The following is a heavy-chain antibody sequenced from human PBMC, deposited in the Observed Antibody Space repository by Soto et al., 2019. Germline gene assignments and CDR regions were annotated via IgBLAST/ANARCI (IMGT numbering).Heavy chain of an antibody. D-gene: IGHD3-16*01. J-gene: IGHJ5*02. V-gene: IGHV1-2*02. CDR3: AKDLTRQPAYWLDP. CDR1: GFSFTGYY. Sequence: ASVKVSCKASGFSFTGYYIHWLRQAPGQGLEWMGWINAHSGGTEYAQKFQGRVTLTRDTSIDTAYLTLTSLTSDDTALYYCAKDLTRQPAYWLDPWGQGTQVTVSS. CDR2: INAHSGGT.